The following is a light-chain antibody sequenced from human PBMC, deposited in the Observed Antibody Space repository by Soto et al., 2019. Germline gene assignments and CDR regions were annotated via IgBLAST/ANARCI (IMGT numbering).Light chain of an antibody. CDR2: DAS. V-gene: IGKV1-33*01. Sequence: IQKTQSPSSLSASVGDRVTITCQASQDVSNNVNLYQQELGKAPKLLIYDASNLETGVPSRFSGSGSGTYFSFTISSLQPEDFATDYCQQYSNLITFGQGLRL. CDR3: QQYSNLIT. CDR1: QDVSNN. J-gene: IGKJ5*01.